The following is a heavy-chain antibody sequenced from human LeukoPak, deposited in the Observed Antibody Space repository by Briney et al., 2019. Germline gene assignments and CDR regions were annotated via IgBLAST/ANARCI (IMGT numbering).Heavy chain of an antibody. V-gene: IGHV3-33*01. CDR1: GFSLSSYG. CDR3: AREARLRYFNY. J-gene: IGHJ4*02. CDR2: IWYDGSNK. Sequence: GRSLRLACAAAGFSLSSYGIHWVRQAPGKGLDWVAVIWYDGSNKYYADSVKGRFTISRDNSKNTLYLQMNSLRAEDTAVYYCAREARLRYFNYWGQGTLVTVSS. D-gene: IGHD3-9*01.